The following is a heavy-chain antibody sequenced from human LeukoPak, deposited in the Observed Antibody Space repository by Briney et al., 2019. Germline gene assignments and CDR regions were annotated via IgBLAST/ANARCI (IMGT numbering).Heavy chain of an antibody. CDR2: ISYDGSNK. V-gene: IGHV3-30*04. D-gene: IGHD5-12*01. CDR1: GFTFSSYA. Sequence: PGGSLRLSCAASGFTFSSYAMHWVRQAPGKGLEWVAVISYDGSNKYYADSVKGRFTISRDNSKNTLYLQMNSLRAEDTAVYYCASSYIVATPWDYWGQGTLVTVSS. CDR3: ASSYIVATPWDY. J-gene: IGHJ4*02.